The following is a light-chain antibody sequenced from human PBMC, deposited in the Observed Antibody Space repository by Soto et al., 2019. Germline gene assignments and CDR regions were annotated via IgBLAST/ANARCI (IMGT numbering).Light chain of an antibody. CDR2: TAS. Sequence: DIQMTQSPSSLSASVGDRVTITCRESQGSRNGVGWYQHKPGKAPTRLIYTASTLESGVPSRFSGSGSGIEFTLTISSLQPEYFSTYYCLQHNAFPFTFGPGTKMTFK. CDR3: LQHNAFPFT. CDR1: QGSRNG. J-gene: IGKJ3*01. V-gene: IGKV1-17*01.